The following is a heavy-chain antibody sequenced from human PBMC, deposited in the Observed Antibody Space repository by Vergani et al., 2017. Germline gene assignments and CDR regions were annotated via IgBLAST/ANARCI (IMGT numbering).Heavy chain of an antibody. CDR1: GGSFSGYY. V-gene: IGHV4-34*01. D-gene: IGHD5-24*01. Sequence: QVQLQQWGAGLLKPSETLSLTCAVYGGSFSGYYWSWIRQPPGKGLEWIGEINHSGSTNYNPSLKSRVTRSVDTSKNQFSLKLSSVTAADTAVYYCARAPARDGYNLYYYYYGMDVWGQGTTVTVSS. J-gene: IGHJ6*02. CDR3: ARAPARDGYNLYYYYYGMDV. CDR2: INHSGST.